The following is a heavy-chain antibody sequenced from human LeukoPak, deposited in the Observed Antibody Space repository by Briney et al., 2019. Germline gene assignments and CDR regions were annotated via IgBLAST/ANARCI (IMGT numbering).Heavy chain of an antibody. V-gene: IGHV1-69-2*01. CDR1: GYTFTDYY. CDR2: VDPEDGET. Sequence: ASVKVSCKVSGYTFTDYYMHWVQQAPGKGLEWMGLVDPEDGETIYAEKFQGRVTITADTSTDTAHMELSSLRSEDTAVYYCATDRAIFGVVISVGYWGQGTLVTVSS. D-gene: IGHD3-3*01. CDR3: ATDRAIFGVVISVGY. J-gene: IGHJ4*02.